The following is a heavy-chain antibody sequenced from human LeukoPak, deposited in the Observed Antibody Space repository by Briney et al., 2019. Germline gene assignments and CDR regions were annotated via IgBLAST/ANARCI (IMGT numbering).Heavy chain of an antibody. CDR3: ARYFLPYTCAYFDS. CDR2: IYYSGST. CDR1: GDSISSYY. Sequence: SETLSLTCTVSGDSISSYYWSWIRQPPGKGLEWIGYIYYSGSTNYNPSLKSRVTISVDTSKNQFSLKLSSVTAADTAVYYCARYFLPYTCAYFDSWGQGTLVTVSS. D-gene: IGHD2/OR15-2a*01. J-gene: IGHJ4*02. V-gene: IGHV4-59*01.